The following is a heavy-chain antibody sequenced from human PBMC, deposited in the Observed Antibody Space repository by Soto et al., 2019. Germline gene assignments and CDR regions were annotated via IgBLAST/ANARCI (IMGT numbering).Heavy chain of an antibody. CDR1: GFTFSSYA. J-gene: IGHJ4*02. Sequence: GGSLRLSCAASGFTFSSYAMHWVRQAPGKGLEWVAVISYDGSNKYYADSVKGRFTISRDNSKNTLYLQMNSLRAEDTAVYYCAKDYEAKLYYYDSSGYYSYFDYWGQGNLVTVSS. V-gene: IGHV3-30*04. CDR2: ISYDGSNK. CDR3: AKDYEAKLYYYDSSGYYSYFDY. D-gene: IGHD3-22*01.